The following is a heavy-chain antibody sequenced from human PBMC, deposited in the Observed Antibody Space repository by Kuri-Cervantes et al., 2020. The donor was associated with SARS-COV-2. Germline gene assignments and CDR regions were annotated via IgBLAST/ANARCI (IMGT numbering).Heavy chain of an antibody. CDR3: TTLIDY. V-gene: IGHV1-46*01. Sequence: ASVKVSCKASGGTFSSYAISWVRQAPGQGLEWMGIINPSGGSTSYAQKFQGRVTMTRDTSTSTVYMELSSLRSEDTAVYYCTTLIDYWGQGALVTVSS. CDR1: GGTFSSYA. J-gene: IGHJ4*02. CDR2: INPSGGST.